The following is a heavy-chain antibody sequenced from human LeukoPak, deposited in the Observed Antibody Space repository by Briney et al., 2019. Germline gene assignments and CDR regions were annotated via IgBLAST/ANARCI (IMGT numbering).Heavy chain of an antibody. D-gene: IGHD2-2*01. Sequence: SETLSLTCAVSGYSISSGYHWGWIRQPPGKGLEWIGSIYHSGSTYYNPSLKSRVTISVDTSKNQFSLKLRSVTAADTAVYYCARPSLGLPAAFFDYWGQGTLVTVSS. CDR3: ARPSLGLPAAFFDY. J-gene: IGHJ4*02. CDR2: IYHSGST. V-gene: IGHV4-38-2*01. CDR1: GYSISSGYH.